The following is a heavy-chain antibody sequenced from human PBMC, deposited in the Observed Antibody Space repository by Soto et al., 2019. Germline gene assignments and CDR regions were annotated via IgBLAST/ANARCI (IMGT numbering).Heavy chain of an antibody. CDR3: AREGIAAAGTIPWN. V-gene: IGHV1-69*04. Sequence: SVKVSCKASGGPYSKYSISWVRQAPGQGLEWMGRIIPMFDIPNYAQKFQGRVTITADKSTSTVYMELSSLRSEDTAVYYCAREGIAAAGTIPWNWGQGTLVTVSS. D-gene: IGHD6-13*01. J-gene: IGHJ4*02. CDR2: IIPMFDIP. CDR1: GGPYSKYS.